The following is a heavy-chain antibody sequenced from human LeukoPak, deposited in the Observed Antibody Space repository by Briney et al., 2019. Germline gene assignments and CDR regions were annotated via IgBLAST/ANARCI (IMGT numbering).Heavy chain of an antibody. J-gene: IGHJ5*02. V-gene: IGHV3-73*01. CDR2: IRSKANSYAT. CDR3: TRLIYGDYGRWFDP. D-gene: IGHD4-17*01. CDR1: GFTFSGSA. Sequence: GGSLRLSCAASGFTFSGSAMHWVRQASGKGLEWVGRIRSKANSYATAYAASMKGRFTISRDDSKNTAYLQMNSLKTEDTAVYYCTRLIYGDYGRWFDPWGQGTLVTVSS.